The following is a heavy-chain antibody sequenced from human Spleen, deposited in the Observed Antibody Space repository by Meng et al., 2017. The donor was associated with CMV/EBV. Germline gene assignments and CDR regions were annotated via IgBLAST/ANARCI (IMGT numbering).Heavy chain of an antibody. J-gene: IGHJ6*02. CDR3: ARDSDTPGSYYYYGLDV. V-gene: IGHV3-23*01. Sequence: GESLKISCAASGFTFSSYSMNWVRQAPGKGLEWVSAISGSGGSTYYADSVKGRFTISRDNSKNTLYLQMNSLRVEDSAVYYCARDSDTPGSYYYYGLDVWGQGTTVTVSS. CDR1: GFTFSSYS. D-gene: IGHD5-18*01. CDR2: ISGSGGST.